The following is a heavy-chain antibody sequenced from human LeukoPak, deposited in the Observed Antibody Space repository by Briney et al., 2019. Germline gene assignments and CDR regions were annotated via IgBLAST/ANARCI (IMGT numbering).Heavy chain of an antibody. CDR3: ARGEQLFDY. CDR2: IYYSGST. J-gene: IGHJ4*02. Sequence: PSETLSLTCTVSGGSIGSYYWSWIRQPPGKGLEWIGYIYYSGSTNYNPSLKSRVTISVDTSKNQFSLKLSSVTAADTAVYYCARGEQLFDYWGQGTPVTVSS. V-gene: IGHV4-59*01. CDR1: GGSIGSYY. D-gene: IGHD6-13*01.